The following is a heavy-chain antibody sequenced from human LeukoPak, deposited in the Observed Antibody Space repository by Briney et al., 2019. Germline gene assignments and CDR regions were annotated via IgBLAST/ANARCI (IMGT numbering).Heavy chain of an antibody. V-gene: IGHV1-2*06. CDR2: INPNSGGT. CDR1: GYTFTGYY. Sequence: GASVKVSCKASGYTFTGYYMHWVRQAPGQGLEWMGRINPNSGGTNYAQKFQGRVTMTRDTSISTAYMELSRLRSDDTAVYYCARGYYGSGSYSWFDHWGQGTLVTVSS. CDR3: ARGYYGSGSYSWFDH. J-gene: IGHJ5*02. D-gene: IGHD3-10*01.